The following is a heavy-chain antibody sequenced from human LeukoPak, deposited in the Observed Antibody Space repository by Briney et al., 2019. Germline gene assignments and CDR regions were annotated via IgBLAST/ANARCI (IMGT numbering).Heavy chain of an antibody. V-gene: IGHV3-53*01. CDR2: IYIGGGT. Sequence: GGSLRLSCAASGFTVNNNYMSWVRQAPGKGLEWVSVIYIGGGTYYADSVKGRFTISRDNSKNTLYLQMNSLRAEDTAVYYCAKDLYRTYDSSGYYYDGDAFDIWGQGTMVTVSS. J-gene: IGHJ3*02. CDR1: GFTVNNNY. CDR3: AKDLYRTYDSSGYYYDGDAFDI. D-gene: IGHD3-22*01.